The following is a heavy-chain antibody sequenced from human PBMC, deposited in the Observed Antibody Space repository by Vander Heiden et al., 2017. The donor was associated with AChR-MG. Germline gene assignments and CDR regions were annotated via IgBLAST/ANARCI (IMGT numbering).Heavy chain of an antibody. CDR3: ARSYDSSGRYFDY. V-gene: IGHV5-51*01. Sequence: EVQLVQSGAEVKEPGESLQISCQGSGYRFTNYWIGWVRQMPGKGLEWMGSIYPGDSDIRCSPSFQGKLTISVDKSVTTAYLQWSSLKASDTAMYYCARSYDSSGRYFDYWGQGALVTVSS. D-gene: IGHD3-22*01. J-gene: IGHJ4*02. CDR1: GYRFTNYW. CDR2: IYPGDSDI.